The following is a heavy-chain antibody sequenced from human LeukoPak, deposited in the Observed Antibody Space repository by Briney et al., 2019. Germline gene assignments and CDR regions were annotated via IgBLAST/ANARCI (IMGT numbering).Heavy chain of an antibody. Sequence: SETLSLTCAVYGGSFSNYYWSWIRQTPGKGMDWIGEINDSGRTNYNPSLMSRVTVSVDTSKNQFSLRLTSVTATDTAVYYCAGRWNYGRNYYIDVWGKGATVSVSS. D-gene: IGHD1-7*01. CDR2: INDSGRT. J-gene: IGHJ6*03. CDR1: GGSFSNYY. CDR3: AGRWNYGRNYYIDV. V-gene: IGHV4-34*01.